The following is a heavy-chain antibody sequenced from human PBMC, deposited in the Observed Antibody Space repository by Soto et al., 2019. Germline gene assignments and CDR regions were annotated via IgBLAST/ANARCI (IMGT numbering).Heavy chain of an antibody. Sequence: TSETLSLTCTVSGGSISSSSYYWGWVRQPPGKGLEWIGSIYYSGSTYYNPSLKSRVTISVDTSKNQFSLKLSSVTAADTAVYYCARTYSSRLIDYWGQGTLVTVSS. J-gene: IGHJ4*02. V-gene: IGHV4-39*01. D-gene: IGHD6-13*01. CDR2: IYYSGST. CDR3: ARTYSSRLIDY. CDR1: GGSISSSSYY.